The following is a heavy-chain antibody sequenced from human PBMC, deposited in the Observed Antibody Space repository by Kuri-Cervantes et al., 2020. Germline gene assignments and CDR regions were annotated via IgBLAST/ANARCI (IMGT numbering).Heavy chain of an antibody. V-gene: IGHV1-69*05. J-gene: IGHJ4*02. Sequence: SVKVSCKASGGTFSSYAITWVRQAPGQGLEWMGGIIPIFGTPNYAQKFQGRVTITTDESTNTAYMELSSLRAEDTAVYYCASNRQWLGYHFDYWGQGTLVTVSS. D-gene: IGHD6-19*01. CDR3: ASNRQWLGYHFDY. CDR2: IIPIFGTP. CDR1: GGTFSSYA.